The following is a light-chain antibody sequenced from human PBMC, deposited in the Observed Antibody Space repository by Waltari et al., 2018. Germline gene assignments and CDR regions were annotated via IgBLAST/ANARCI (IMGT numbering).Light chain of an antibody. J-gene: IGLJ3*02. Sequence: QSALTQPASVSGSPGQSITISCTGSSRDVGRYNYVSWYQQFPDRAPKLIIYDVTNRPSGVSNRFSGSKSANTASLTISGLQPEDEAEYYCASYNPGSTLVFGGGTKLTVL. CDR2: DVT. CDR1: SRDVGRYNY. CDR3: ASYNPGSTLV. V-gene: IGLV2-14*01.